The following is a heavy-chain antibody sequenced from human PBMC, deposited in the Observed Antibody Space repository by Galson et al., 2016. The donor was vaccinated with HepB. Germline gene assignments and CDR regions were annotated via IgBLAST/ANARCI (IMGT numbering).Heavy chain of an antibody. Sequence: SLRLSCAGSGFTFGRFTMTWFRQAPGKGLEWVPAISGDRYYIYYADSVQGRFTISRDNARNILYLQMDGLRNEDTALYFCAKSLFRGARDFWGQGTLVTVSS. V-gene: IGHV3-23*01. CDR2: ISGDRYYI. J-gene: IGHJ4*02. CDR1: GFTFGRFT. CDR3: AKSLFRGARDF. D-gene: IGHD3-10*01.